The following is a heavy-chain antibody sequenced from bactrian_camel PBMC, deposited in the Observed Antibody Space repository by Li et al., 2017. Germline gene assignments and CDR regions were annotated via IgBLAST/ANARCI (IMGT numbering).Heavy chain of an antibody. CDR1: GLTFGRYA. J-gene: IGHJ6*01. CDR3: AAVSISFYFAY. CDR2: ISWSGGTT. V-gene: IGHV3S60*01. Sequence: VQLVESGGGLVQPGGSLSLSCTASGLTFGRYAMGWFRQAPGKEREGVSCISWSGGTTYYADSVKGRFTISRDNAKNTLHLQMNSLKPEDTAMYYCAAVSISFYFAYRGQGTQVTVS.